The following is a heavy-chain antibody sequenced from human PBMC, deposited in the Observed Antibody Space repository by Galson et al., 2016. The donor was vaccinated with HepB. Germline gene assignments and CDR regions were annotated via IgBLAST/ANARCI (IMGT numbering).Heavy chain of an antibody. CDR3: AKAGYSGYDDYYYGLDV. CDR1: GLTFSNFA. D-gene: IGHD5-12*01. CDR2: ISGGGYNT. Sequence: SLRLSCAASGLTFSNFAMSWVRQAPGTGLEWVSAISGGGYNTYYADSVKGRFTISRDNSKNTLYLQMSSLRVEDTAVYYCAKAGYSGYDDYYYGLDVWGQGTTVTVSS. J-gene: IGHJ6*02. V-gene: IGHV3-23*01.